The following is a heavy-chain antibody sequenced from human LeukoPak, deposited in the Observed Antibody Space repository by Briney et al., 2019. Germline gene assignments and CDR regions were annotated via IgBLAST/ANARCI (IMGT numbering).Heavy chain of an antibody. D-gene: IGHD5-24*01. J-gene: IGHJ3*01. CDR2: ISYDGSNK. CDR1: GFTFSSYG. CDR3: AKFQGCYNVGNAFDL. Sequence: GRSLRHSCAASGFTFSSYGMHWVRQAPGKGLEWVAIISYDGSNKFYADSVKGRFTISRDNSKNTLYLQMNSLTAEDTAVYYCAKFQGCYNVGNAFDLWGQGTMVTVSS. V-gene: IGHV3-30*18.